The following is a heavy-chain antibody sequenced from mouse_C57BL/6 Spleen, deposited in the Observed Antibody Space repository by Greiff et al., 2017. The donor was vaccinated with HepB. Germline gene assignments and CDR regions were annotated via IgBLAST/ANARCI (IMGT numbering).Heavy chain of an antibody. V-gene: IGHV1-64*01. D-gene: IGHD1-1*01. CDR1: GYTFTSYW. J-gene: IGHJ2*01. Sequence: VQLQQPGAELVKPGASVKLSCKASGYTFTSYWMHWVKQRPGQGLEWIGMIHPNSGSTNYNEKFKSKATLTVDKSSSTAYMQLSSLTSEDSAVYYSARRRDYYGSSGYYFDYWGQGTTLTVSS. CDR3: ARRRDYYGSSGYYFDY. CDR2: IHPNSGST.